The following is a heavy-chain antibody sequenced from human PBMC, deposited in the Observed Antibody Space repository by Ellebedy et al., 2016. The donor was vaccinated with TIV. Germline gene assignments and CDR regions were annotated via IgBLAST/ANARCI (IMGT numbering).Heavy chain of an antibody. D-gene: IGHD6-19*01. CDR1: GGTFSSYA. J-gene: IGHJ4*02. Sequence: AASVKVSCKASGGTFSSYAISWVRQAPGQGLEWMGRIIPILGIANYAQKFQGRVTITADKSTSTAYMELSSLRSEDTAVYYCARVGGGWDFDYWGQGTLVTVSS. V-gene: IGHV1-69*04. CDR2: IIPILGIA. CDR3: ARVGGGWDFDY.